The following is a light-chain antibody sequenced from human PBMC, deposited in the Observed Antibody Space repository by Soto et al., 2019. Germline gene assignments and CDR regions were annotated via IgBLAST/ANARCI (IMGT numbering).Light chain of an antibody. CDR1: QSVSSY. J-gene: IGKJ4*01. V-gene: IGKV3-11*01. Sequence: EIVLTQSPATLSLSPGERATLSCRASQSVSSYLAWYQQKPGQAPRLLIYDASTWATGIPSRFSGSGAGTDVPLTISRLLRDDYAVYYCQRGRDWAYTFGGADKVQI. CDR2: DAS. CDR3: QRGRDWAYT.